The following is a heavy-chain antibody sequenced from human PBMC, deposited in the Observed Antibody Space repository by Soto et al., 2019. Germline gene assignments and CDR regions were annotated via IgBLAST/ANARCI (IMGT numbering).Heavy chain of an antibody. Sequence: PGGSLRLSCAASGFTVSSYWMSWVRQAPGKGLEWVANIKQDGSEKYYVDSVKGRFTISRDNAKNSLYLQMNSLRAEDTAVYYCAREGEGDFWSGYYTHYYYMDVWGKGTTVTVSS. V-gene: IGHV3-7*01. CDR1: GFTVSSYW. CDR2: IKQDGSEK. CDR3: AREGEGDFWSGYYTHYYYMDV. J-gene: IGHJ6*03. D-gene: IGHD3-3*01.